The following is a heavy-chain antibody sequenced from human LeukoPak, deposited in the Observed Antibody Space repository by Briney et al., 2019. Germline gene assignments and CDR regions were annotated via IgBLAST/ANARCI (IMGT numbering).Heavy chain of an antibody. CDR2: IIPIFGTA. J-gene: IGHJ4*02. Sequence: ASVKVSCKASGGTFSSYAISWVRQAPGQGLEWMGGIIPIFGTANYAQKFQGRVTITTDESTSTAYMELSSLRSEDTAVYYCARSSAGDAGHTFDYWGQGTLVTVSS. D-gene: IGHD3-16*01. CDR3: ARSSAGDAGHTFDY. CDR1: GGTFSSYA. V-gene: IGHV1-69*05.